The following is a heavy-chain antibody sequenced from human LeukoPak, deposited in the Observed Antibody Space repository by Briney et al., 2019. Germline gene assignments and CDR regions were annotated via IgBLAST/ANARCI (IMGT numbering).Heavy chain of an antibody. V-gene: IGHV1-3*03. Sequence: ASVKVSCKASGYTFTSYAMHWVRQAPGQRLEWMGWINAGNGNTKYSQEFQGRVTITRDTSASTAYMELSSLRSEDMAVYYCARDHSRDGYNEFDYWGQGTLVTVSS. CDR2: INAGNGNT. J-gene: IGHJ4*02. D-gene: IGHD5-24*01. CDR3: ARDHSRDGYNEFDY. CDR1: GYTFTSYA.